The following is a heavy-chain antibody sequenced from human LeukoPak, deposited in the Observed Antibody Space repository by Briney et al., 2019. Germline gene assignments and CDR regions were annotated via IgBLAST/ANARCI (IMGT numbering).Heavy chain of an antibody. J-gene: IGHJ5*02. V-gene: IGHV4-59*01. D-gene: IGHD2-15*01. CDR1: GGSISSYY. CDR2: IYYRGST. Sequence: PSETLSLTCTVSGGSISSYYWSWIRQPPGKGLEWIGYIYYRGSTNYNPSLKSRVTILVDTSKNQFSLKLSSVTAADTAVYYCAREGYCSGGSCYGWFDPWGQGTLVTVSS. CDR3: AREGYCSGGSCYGWFDP.